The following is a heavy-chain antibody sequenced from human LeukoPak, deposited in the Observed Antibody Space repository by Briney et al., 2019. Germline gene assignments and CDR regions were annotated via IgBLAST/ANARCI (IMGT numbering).Heavy chain of an antibody. V-gene: IGHV4-59*01. D-gene: IGHD3-22*01. CDR3: ARCRRAYYDSSGYYYDN. CDR1: GGSISSYY. CDR2: IYYSGST. Sequence: SETLSLTCTVSGGSISSYYWSWIWQPPGKGLEWIGYIYYSGSTNYNPSLKSRVTISVDTSKNQFSLKLSSVTAADTAVYYCARCRRAYYDSSGYYYDNWGQGTLVTVSS. J-gene: IGHJ4*02.